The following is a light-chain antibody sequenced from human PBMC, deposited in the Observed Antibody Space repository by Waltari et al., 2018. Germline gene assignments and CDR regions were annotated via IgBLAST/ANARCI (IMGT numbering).Light chain of an antibody. CDR1: QSVASN. Sequence: EIVMTQSPATLSVSPGESATLSCRASQSVASNLAWYRQKPGQTPRLLIYGASTRATGVPARFSGSGSGTEFTLTISSLQSEDFAVYYCQHYNNWITFGQGTRLEIK. V-gene: IGKV3-15*01. CDR2: GAS. CDR3: QHYNNWIT. J-gene: IGKJ5*01.